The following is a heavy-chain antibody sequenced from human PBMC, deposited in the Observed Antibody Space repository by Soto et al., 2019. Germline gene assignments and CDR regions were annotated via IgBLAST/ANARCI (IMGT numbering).Heavy chain of an antibody. CDR3: ARDHDAFDI. CDR2: LSASGTTI. V-gene: IGHV3-11*01. CDR1: GCTFSDYY. J-gene: IGHJ3*02. Sequence: PGGSLRLSCAASGCTFSDYYMSWIRQAPGKGLEWLSYLSASGTTIYYADSVKGRFTISRDNAKNSLYLQMNSLRAEDTAGYYCARDHDAFDIWGQGTMVTVSS.